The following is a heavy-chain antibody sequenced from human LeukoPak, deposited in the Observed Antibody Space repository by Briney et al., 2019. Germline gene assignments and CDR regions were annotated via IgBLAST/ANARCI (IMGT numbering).Heavy chain of an antibody. J-gene: IGHJ6*02. CDR3: AKVPGVRGYYYYGMDV. Sequence: GRSLRLSCAASGFTFSSYAMHWVRQAPGKGLEWVSAISGSGGSTYYADSVKGRFTISRDNSKNTLYLQMNSLRAEDTAVYYCAKVPGVRGYYYYGMDVWGQGTTVTVSS. CDR2: ISGSGGST. V-gene: IGHV3-23*01. D-gene: IGHD3-10*01. CDR1: GFTFSSYA.